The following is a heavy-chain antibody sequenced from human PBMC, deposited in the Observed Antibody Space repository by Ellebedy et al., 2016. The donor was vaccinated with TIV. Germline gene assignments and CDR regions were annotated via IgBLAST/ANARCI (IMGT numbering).Heavy chain of an antibody. CDR3: EHSNSYYDSSGYDS. CDR2: MYWDDDK. Sequence: SGPTLVKPTQTLTLTCTFSVFSLSTSGVDVGWIRQPTGKALEWLPLMYWDDDKRYIPTLKNKHTIAKDTSKNQVVLKMTNMDPVDTGTYYCEHSNSYYDSSGYDSWGQGTLVTVSS. CDR1: VFSLSTSGVD. V-gene: IGHV2-5*02. J-gene: IGHJ4*02. D-gene: IGHD3-22*01.